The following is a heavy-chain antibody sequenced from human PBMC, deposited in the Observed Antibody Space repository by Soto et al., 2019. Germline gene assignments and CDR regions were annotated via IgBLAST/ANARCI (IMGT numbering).Heavy chain of an antibody. V-gene: IGHV1-18*01. CDR2: ISAYNGNT. D-gene: IGHD2-2*01. Sequence: GASVKVSCKASGYTFTSYGISWVRQAPGQGLEWMGWISAYNGNTNYAQKLQGRVTMTTDTSTSTAYMELRSLRSDDTAVYYCARDTRYAPSGDFDYWGQGTLVTVSS. CDR3: ARDTRYAPSGDFDY. CDR1: GYTFTSYG. J-gene: IGHJ4*02.